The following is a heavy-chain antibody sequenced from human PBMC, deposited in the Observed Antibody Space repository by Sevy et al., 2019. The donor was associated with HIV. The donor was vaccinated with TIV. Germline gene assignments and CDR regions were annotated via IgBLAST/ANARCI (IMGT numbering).Heavy chain of an antibody. Sequence: GGSLRLSCAASGFTFSSNWMHWVRQAPGKGLVWVSRINSDGSSTNYADSVKGRFTISRDNAKNTLYLQMNRLRVEDTAMYYCARDAFVLVTTGGKKDGYFQHWGQGALVTVSS. D-gene: IGHD2-21*02. CDR2: INSDGSST. V-gene: IGHV3-74*01. J-gene: IGHJ1*01. CDR1: GFTFSSNW. CDR3: ARDAFVLVTTGGKKDGYFQH.